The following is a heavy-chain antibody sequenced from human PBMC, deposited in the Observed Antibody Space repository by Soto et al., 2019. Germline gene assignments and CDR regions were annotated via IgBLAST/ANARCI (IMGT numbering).Heavy chain of an antibody. V-gene: IGHV3-48*01. Sequence: EVQLVESGGGLVQPGGSLRLSCAASGFTFSSYSMNWVRQAPGKGLEWVSYISSSSTIYYADSVKGRFTISRDNAKNSLYLQMNSLRAEDTAVYYCARDWDSSGGWSYWGQGTLVTVSS. CDR1: GFTFSSYS. CDR2: ISSSSTI. J-gene: IGHJ4*02. CDR3: ARDWDSSGGWSY. D-gene: IGHD6-19*01.